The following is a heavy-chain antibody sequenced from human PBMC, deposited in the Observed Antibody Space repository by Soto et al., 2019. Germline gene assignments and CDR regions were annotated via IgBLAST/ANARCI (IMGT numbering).Heavy chain of an antibody. CDR1: GFTFSNYW. CDR2: INSDGTTT. J-gene: IGHJ6*02. V-gene: IGHV3-74*03. Sequence: GGSLRLSCAASGFTFSNYWMYWVRQAPGKGLVWVSRINSDGTTTTYADSVKGRFTISRDNAKNTLYLQMNSLRAEDTAVYYCARGPHYYYYYGMDVWGQGTTVTVSS. CDR3: ARGPHYYYYYGMDV.